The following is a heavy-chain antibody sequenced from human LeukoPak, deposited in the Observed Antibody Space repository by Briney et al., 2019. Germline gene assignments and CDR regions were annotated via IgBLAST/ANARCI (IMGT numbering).Heavy chain of an antibody. CDR1: GFNFGSYD. CDR3: AKRVNRAFDI. CDR2: INTDGSNT. V-gene: IGHV3-23*05. Sequence: GGSLRLSCAASGFNFGSYDMNWVRQAPGKGLEYLSTINTDGSNTWYADSVKGRFTVSRDNSRSTVFLHMNNLRHEDTATYYCAKRVNRAFDIWGQGTMVSVSS. J-gene: IGHJ3*02.